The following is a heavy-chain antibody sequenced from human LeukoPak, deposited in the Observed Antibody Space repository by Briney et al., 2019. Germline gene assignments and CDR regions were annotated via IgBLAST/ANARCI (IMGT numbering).Heavy chain of an antibody. J-gene: IGHJ4*02. V-gene: IGHV3-23*01. CDR1: RFTFSSYG. Sequence: GGTLRLSCAASRFTFSSYGMGWVRQAPGKGLEWVSSISATGGSTYYADSVKGRFTISRDNSKKTLYLQMNSLRADDTAVYYCVKASSAGDSSSWNYWGQGTLVTVSS. D-gene: IGHD6-13*01. CDR3: VKASSAGDSSSWNY. CDR2: ISATGGST.